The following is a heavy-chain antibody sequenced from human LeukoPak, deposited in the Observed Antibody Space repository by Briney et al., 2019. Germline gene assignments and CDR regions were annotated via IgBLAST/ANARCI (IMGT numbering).Heavy chain of an antibody. CDR1: GYTFSSYD. Sequence: VASVKVSCKASGYTFSSYDISWVRQAPGQGLEWMGWISVYNGNTNYAQKFQGRVTMTRNTSISTAYMELSSLRSEDTAVYYCARGYYSDYWGQGTLVTVSS. V-gene: IGHV1-8*01. CDR2: ISVYNGNT. J-gene: IGHJ4*02. CDR3: ARGYYSDY.